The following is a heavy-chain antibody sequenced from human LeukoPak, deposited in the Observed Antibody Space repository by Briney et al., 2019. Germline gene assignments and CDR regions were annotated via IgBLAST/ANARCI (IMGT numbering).Heavy chain of an antibody. V-gene: IGHV3-53*04. D-gene: IGHD6-19*01. CDR3: ARVSTTVAGSDYLDY. CDR2: IYSGGST. Sequence: GGSLRLSCAASGFTVSSNYMSWVRQAPGKGLEWVSVIYSGGSTYYADSVKGRFTISRHNSKNTLYLQMNSLRAEDTAVYYCARVSTTVAGSDYLDYWGQGTQVTISS. J-gene: IGHJ4*02. CDR1: GFTVSSNY.